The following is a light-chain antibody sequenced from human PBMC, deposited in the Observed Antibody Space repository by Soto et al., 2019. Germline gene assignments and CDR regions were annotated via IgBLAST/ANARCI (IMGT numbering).Light chain of an antibody. CDR3: QQFEDWPT. J-gene: IGKJ1*01. V-gene: IGKV3-15*01. CDR1: GSVRKN. CDR2: GTS. Sequence: VMTQSPASLLLSTGETATVSCRASGSVRKNLAWYQQKPGQAHRLLIYGTSNRATGIPDRISGSRSGTDFTLTISRLQSEDFGVYYCQQFEDWPTFGQGTKVDIK.